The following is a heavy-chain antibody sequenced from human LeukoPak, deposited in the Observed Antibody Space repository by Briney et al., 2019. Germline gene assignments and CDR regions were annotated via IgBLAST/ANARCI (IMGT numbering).Heavy chain of an antibody. CDR3: ARDNGVVHGVYYMDV. CDR2: IKQDGSEK. J-gene: IGHJ6*03. V-gene: IGHV3-7*01. D-gene: IGHD3-3*01. CDR1: GFTFSNYW. Sequence: PGGSLRLSCAASGFTFSNYWMTWVRQAPGKGLGRVADIKQDGSEKLYVKSVRGRFTVSRDNAKMSLFLQLNSLRVEDTAVYYCARDNGVVHGVYYMDVWGKGTTVTVS.